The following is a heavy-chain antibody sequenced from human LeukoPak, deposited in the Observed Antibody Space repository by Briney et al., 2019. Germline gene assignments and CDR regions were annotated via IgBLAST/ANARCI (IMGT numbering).Heavy chain of an antibody. CDR2: INHSGST. D-gene: IGHD6-13*01. CDR3: ARGGPLIAAAGKFDY. V-gene: IGHV4-34*01. Sequence: PSETLSLTCAVYGGSFSGYYWSWIRRPPGKGLEWIGEINHSGSTNYNPSLKSRVTISVDTSKNQFSLKLSSVTAADTAVYYCARGGPLIAAAGKFDYWGQGTLVTVSS. CDR1: GGSFSGYY. J-gene: IGHJ4*02.